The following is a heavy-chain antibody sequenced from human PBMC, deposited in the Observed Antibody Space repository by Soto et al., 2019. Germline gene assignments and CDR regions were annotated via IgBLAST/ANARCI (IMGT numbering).Heavy chain of an antibody. D-gene: IGHD1-26*01. CDR1: GYTFSTYG. CDR3: ARVGPSREVPYPFEY. V-gene: IGHV1-18*01. CDR2: ISAYNHYT. J-gene: IGHJ4*02. Sequence: ASVKVSCKASGYTFSTYGIGWVRQAPGQGLEWMGWISAYNHYTNYAQKFQGRVTLTTDTSTNTAYMELRSLRSGDTAMYFCARVGPSREVPYPFEYWGQGTLVTVSS.